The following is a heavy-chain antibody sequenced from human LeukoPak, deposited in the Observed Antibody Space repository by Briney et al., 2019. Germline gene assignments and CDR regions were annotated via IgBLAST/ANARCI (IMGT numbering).Heavy chain of an antibody. J-gene: IGHJ6*03. CDR3: ARDLPYNWNYGYYYYMDV. CDR1: GFTFSSYS. Sequence: GGSLRLSCAASGFTFSSYSMNWVRQAPGKGLEWVSYISSSSSTIYYADSVKGRFTISRDNAKNSLYLQMNSLRAEDTAVYYCARDLPYNWNYGYYYYMDVWGKGTTVTVSS. D-gene: IGHD1-7*01. CDR2: ISSSSSTI. V-gene: IGHV3-48*01.